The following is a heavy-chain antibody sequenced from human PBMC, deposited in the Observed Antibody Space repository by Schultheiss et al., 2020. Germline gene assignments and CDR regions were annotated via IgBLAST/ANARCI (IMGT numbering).Heavy chain of an antibody. D-gene: IGHD5-24*01. CDR3: ARVGLGGDGYNLRFDY. Sequence: GSVKVSCKASGYTFTSYYMHWVRQAPGQGLEWMGIINPSGGSTSYAQKFQGRVTMTRDTSTSTVYMELSSLRSEDTVVYYCARVGLGGDGYNLRFDYWGQGTLVTVSS. CDR2: INPSGGST. CDR1: GYTFTSYY. J-gene: IGHJ4*02. V-gene: IGHV1-46*01.